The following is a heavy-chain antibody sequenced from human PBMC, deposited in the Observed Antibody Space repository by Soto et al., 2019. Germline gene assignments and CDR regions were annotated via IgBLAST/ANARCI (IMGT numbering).Heavy chain of an antibody. CDR3: RTDKYGDFRGY. CDR1: GFTVSSYY. Sequence: EVQLVESGGGLVQPGGSLRLSCAASGFTVSSYYLSWDRQAPGKGLEWVSVIYSGGSTYYADSVKGRFTISRDNSKNTLYLQMNSLRAEATAVYYCRTDKYGDFRGYWGQGTLVTVS. D-gene: IGHD4-17*01. V-gene: IGHV3-66*01. CDR2: IYSGGST. J-gene: IGHJ4*02.